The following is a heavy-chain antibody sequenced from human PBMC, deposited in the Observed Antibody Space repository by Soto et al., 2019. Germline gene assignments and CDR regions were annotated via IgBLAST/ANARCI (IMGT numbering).Heavy chain of an antibody. CDR3: ASGYYDILTGYYISPFDY. Sequence: PSETLSLTCTVSGGSISSYYWSWIRQPPGKGLEWIGYIYYSGSTNYNPSLKSRVTISVDTSKNQFSLKLSSVTAADTAVYYCASGYYDILTGYYISPFDYWGQGTLVTVSS. D-gene: IGHD3-9*01. J-gene: IGHJ4*02. V-gene: IGHV4-59*08. CDR2: IYYSGST. CDR1: GGSISSYY.